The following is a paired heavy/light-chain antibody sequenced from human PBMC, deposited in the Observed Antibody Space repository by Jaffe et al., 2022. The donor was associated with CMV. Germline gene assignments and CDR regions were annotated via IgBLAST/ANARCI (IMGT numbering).Light chain of an antibody. Sequence: VIWMTQSPSLLSASTGDRVTISCRMSQGISSYLAWYQQKPGKAPELLIYAASTLQSGVPSRFSGSGSGTDFTLTISCLQSEDFATYYCQQYYSFPWTFGQGTKVEIK. J-gene: IGKJ1*01. CDR2: AAS. CDR1: QGISSY. V-gene: IGKV1D-8*01. CDR3: QQYYSFPWT.
Heavy chain of an antibody. V-gene: IGHV1-18*01. J-gene: IGHJ6*02. Sequence: QVQLVQSGAEVKKPGASVKVSCKASGYTFTSYGISWVRQAPGQGLEWMGWISAYNGNTNYAQKLQGRVTMTTDTSTSTAYMELRSLRSDDTAVYYCARAAWFGELSLIPYGMDVWGQGTTVTVSS. CDR3: ARAAWFGELSLIPYGMDV. CDR1: GYTFTSYG. CDR2: ISAYNGNT. D-gene: IGHD3-10*01.